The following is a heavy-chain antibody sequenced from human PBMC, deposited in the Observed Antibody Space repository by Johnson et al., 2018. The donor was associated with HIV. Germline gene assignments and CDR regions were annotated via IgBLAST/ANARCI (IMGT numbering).Heavy chain of an antibody. CDR1: GFTLSSYA. V-gene: IGHV3-30-3*01. Sequence: QVQLMESGGGVVQPGRSLRLSCAASGFTLSSYAMHWVRQAPGKGLEWVAVVSYDGGNNYYADSVKGRFTISRDNSKNTLYLQMNSLRAEDTAVYYCARESEWELGQEGAFDIWGQGTMVTVSS. CDR3: ARESEWELGQEGAFDI. J-gene: IGHJ3*02. CDR2: VSYDGGNN. D-gene: IGHD1-26*01.